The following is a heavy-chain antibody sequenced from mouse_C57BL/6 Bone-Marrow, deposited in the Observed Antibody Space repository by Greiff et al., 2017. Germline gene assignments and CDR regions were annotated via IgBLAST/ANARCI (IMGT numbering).Heavy chain of an antibody. J-gene: IGHJ2*01. CDR2: IDPANGNT. D-gene: IGHD1-1*01. Sequence: EVKLVESVAELVRPGASVKLSCTASGFNIKNTYMHWVKQRPEQGLEWIGRIDPANGNTKYAPKFQGKATITADTSSNTAYLQLSSLTAEDTAIYYCARRHTTVARRNFDYWGQGTTLTVSS. CDR1: GFNIKNTY. CDR3: ARRHTTVARRNFDY. V-gene: IGHV14-3*01.